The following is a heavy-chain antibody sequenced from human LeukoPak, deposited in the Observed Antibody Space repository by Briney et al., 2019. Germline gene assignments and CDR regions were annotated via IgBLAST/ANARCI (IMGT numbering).Heavy chain of an antibody. CDR3: ARGARIAAAASDY. D-gene: IGHD6-13*01. CDR2: ISSSGSTI. CDR1: GFIFSDYY. J-gene: IGHJ4*02. V-gene: IGHV3-11*04. Sequence: GGTLRLSCAASGFIFSDYYMNWVRQAPGKGLEWVSYISSSGSTIYYADSVKGRFTISRDNAKSSLYLQMNSLRAEDTAVYYCARGARIAAAASDYWGQGTLVTVSS.